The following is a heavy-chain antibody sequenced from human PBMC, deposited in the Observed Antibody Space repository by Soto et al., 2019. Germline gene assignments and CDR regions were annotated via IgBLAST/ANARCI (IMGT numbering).Heavy chain of an antibody. D-gene: IGHD3-3*01. CDR1: GYTLTELS. J-gene: IGHJ4*02. CDR3: ATKIRFLEWLPQPDFDY. CDR2: FDPEDGET. Sequence: ASVKVSCKVSGYTLTELSMHWVRQAPGKGLEWMGGFDPEDGETIYAQKFQGRVTMTEDTSTDTAYMELSSLRSEDTAVYYCATKIRFLEWLPQPDFDYWGQGTLVTVS. V-gene: IGHV1-24*01.